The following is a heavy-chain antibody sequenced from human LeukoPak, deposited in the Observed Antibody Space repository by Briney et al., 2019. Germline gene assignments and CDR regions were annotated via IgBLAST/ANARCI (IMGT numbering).Heavy chain of an antibody. D-gene: IGHD4-17*01. Sequence: SETLSLTCTVSGDSIRTYHWSWIRQPPGKGLEWIGYIYYSGSTNYNPSLMTRVTISLDTSKNQFSLKLSSVTAADTAVYYCAREGTDYGDVAWGQGTLVTVSS. CDR3: AREGTDYGDVA. CDR1: GDSIRTYH. J-gene: IGHJ5*02. V-gene: IGHV4-59*01. CDR2: IYYSGST.